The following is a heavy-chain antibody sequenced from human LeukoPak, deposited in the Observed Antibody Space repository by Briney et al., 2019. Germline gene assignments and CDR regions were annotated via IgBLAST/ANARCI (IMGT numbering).Heavy chain of an antibody. CDR1: GGFLNGYY. V-gene: IGHV4-34*01. D-gene: IGHD6-13*01. J-gene: IGHJ4*02. Sequence: PSETLSLTCTVYGGFLNGYYWSWMRQPPGKGLEWIGEINHSGSTNYNPSLKSRVTVSVDTSKNQFSLKLSSVTAADTAVHFCAIEGIAAAVYLYWRGGTLVTVSS. CDR2: INHSGST. CDR3: AIEGIAAAVYLY.